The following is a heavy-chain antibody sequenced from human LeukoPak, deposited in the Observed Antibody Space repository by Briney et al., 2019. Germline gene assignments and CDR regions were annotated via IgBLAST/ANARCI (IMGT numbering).Heavy chain of an antibody. CDR2: ISPSSHYI. Sequence: PGGSLRLSCAGSGFTFSNYSINWVRQAPGEGLEWVSSISPSSHYIYYADSVKGRFTISRDNSKNTLYLQMNSLRAEDTAVYYCARERARGVNYYGSGSYGTYYYGMDVWGQGTTVTVSS. V-gene: IGHV3-21*01. CDR1: GFTFSNYS. J-gene: IGHJ6*02. CDR3: ARERARGVNYYGSGSYGTYYYGMDV. D-gene: IGHD3-10*01.